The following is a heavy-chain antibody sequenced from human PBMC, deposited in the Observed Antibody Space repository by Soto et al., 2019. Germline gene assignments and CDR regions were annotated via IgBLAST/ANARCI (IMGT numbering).Heavy chain of an antibody. CDR3: AIEGAGFGY. J-gene: IGHJ4*02. CDR1: GFTFSASS. Sequence: EFQLVESGGGLVQPGGSVRLSCADSGFTFSASSMHWVRQAAGKGLEWLGRIRSKANNYATVYSEVLKGRSIISRDDSQDTMFLEMNNLRTVDTAMYYCAIEGAGFGYWGQGTLVTVSS. V-gene: IGHV3-73*01. CDR2: IRSKANNYAT. D-gene: IGHD1-26*01.